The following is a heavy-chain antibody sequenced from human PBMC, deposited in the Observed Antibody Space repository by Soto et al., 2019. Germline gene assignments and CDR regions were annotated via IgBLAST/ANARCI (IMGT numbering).Heavy chain of an antibody. CDR1: GGTISKSF. J-gene: IGHJ5*02. CDR3: VRDGSKTLREWFDP. V-gene: IGHV4-4*07. CDR2: IYVTGST. Sequence: QVQLQESGPGLVKPSETLSLTCSVSGGTISKSFWSWVRKPVGGGLEWMGRIYVTGSTDYNPSLSGRIAMSVDIVKKTFSLRLTSVTAADTGVYYCVRDGSKTLREWFDPWGQGLKVTVAS.